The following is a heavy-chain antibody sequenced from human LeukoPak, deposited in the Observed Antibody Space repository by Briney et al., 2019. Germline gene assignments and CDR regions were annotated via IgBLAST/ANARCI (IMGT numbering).Heavy chain of an antibody. V-gene: IGHV3-7*01. D-gene: IGHD3-3*01. CDR3: ARHVRFEGVDY. CDR1: GFTFSSYA. CDR2: IKQDGSEK. J-gene: IGHJ4*02. Sequence: GGSLRLSCAASGFTFSSYAMSWVRQAPGKGLEWVANIKQDGSEKYYVDSVKGRFTISRDNAKNSLFLQMNSLRAEDTAVYYCARHVRFEGVDYWGQGTLVTVSS.